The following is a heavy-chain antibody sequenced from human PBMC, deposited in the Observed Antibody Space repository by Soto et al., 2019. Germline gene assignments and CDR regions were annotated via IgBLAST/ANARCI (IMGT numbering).Heavy chain of an antibody. CDR2: INAGNGNT. Sequence: QVQLVQSGAEVKKPGASVKVSCKASGYTFTSYAMHWVRQAPGQRLEWMGWINAGNGNTKYSQKFQGRVTITRDTSASTAYMELSSLRSEDMAVYYCARVRSAAAAFDYWGQGTLVTVSS. J-gene: IGHJ4*02. CDR3: ARVRSAAAAFDY. V-gene: IGHV1-3*01. D-gene: IGHD6-13*01. CDR1: GYTFTSYA.